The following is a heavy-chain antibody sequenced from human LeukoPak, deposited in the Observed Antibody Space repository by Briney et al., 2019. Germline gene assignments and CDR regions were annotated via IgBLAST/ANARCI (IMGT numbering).Heavy chain of an antibody. J-gene: IGHJ4*02. D-gene: IGHD3-9*01. CDR3: AKNSVDWAFDY. CDR1: GFTFGSYA. Sequence: GRSLRLSCAASGFTFGSYAMHWVRQAPGKGLEWVALISYDGSDKYYADSVKGRFTISRDSSKNTLYLEMNILRTEDTAVYYCAKNSVDWAFDYWGQGTLVPVSS. CDR2: ISYDGSDK. V-gene: IGHV3-30*04.